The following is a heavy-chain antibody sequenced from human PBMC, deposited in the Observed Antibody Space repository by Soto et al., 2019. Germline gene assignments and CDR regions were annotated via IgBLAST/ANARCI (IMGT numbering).Heavy chain of an antibody. Sequence: SETLSLTCTVSAGSLGTYYWSWIRQPPEKGLEWIGYIYYRGNTDYNPSLKSRVTISLDTPKNQFSLKLSSVTAADTAVYYCARHPGYYDILTGYTTYYFDYWGQGILVT. D-gene: IGHD3-9*01. V-gene: IGHV4-59*08. CDR2: IYYRGNT. CDR3: ARHPGYYDILTGYTTYYFDY. CDR1: AGSLGTYY. J-gene: IGHJ4*02.